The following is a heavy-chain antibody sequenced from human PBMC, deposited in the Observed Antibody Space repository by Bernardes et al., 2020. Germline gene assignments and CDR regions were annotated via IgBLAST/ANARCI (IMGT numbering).Heavy chain of an antibody. Sequence: ASVKVSCKASGYTFTSYAMHWVRQAPGQRLEWMGWINAGNGNTKYSQKFQGRVTITRDTSASTAYMELSSLRSEDTAVYYCARDALEKGSFDYWGQGTLVTVSS. CDR3: ARDALEKGSFDY. CDR2: INAGNGNT. V-gene: IGHV1-3*01. J-gene: IGHJ4*02. D-gene: IGHD1-1*01. CDR1: GYTFTSYA.